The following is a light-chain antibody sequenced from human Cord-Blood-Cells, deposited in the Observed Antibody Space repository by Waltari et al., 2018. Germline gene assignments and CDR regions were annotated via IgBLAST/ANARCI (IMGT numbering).Light chain of an antibody. CDR2: AAS. CDR3: QQSYSTSIT. CDR1: QSISSY. V-gene: IGKV1-39*01. J-gene: IGKJ5*01. Sequence: IQMTQSPSSLSASVGDRVTITCRASQSISSYLNWYQQKPGKAPKLLIYAASSLQSGFPSRFSGSGSGTDCTLTISSLQPEDFATYYWQQSYSTSITFGQWTRLQIK.